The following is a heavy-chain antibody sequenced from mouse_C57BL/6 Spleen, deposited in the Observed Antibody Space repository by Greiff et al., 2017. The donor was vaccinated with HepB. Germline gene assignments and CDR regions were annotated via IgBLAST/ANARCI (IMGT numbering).Heavy chain of an antibody. V-gene: IGHV1-18*01. J-gene: IGHJ2*01. CDR2: INPNNGGT. CDR3: ARWGGSRYYFDY. Sequence: VQLQQSGPELVKPGASVKIPCKASGYTFTDYNMDWVKQSHGKSLEWIGDINPNNGGTIYNQKFKGKATLTVDKSSSNAYMELRSLTSEDTAVYYCARWGGSRYYFDYWGQGTTLTVSS. CDR1: GYTFTDYN. D-gene: IGHD1-1*01.